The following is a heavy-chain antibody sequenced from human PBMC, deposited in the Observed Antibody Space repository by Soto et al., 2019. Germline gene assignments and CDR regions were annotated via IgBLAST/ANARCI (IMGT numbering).Heavy chain of an antibody. D-gene: IGHD5-18*01. CDR2: FTTGGGST. J-gene: IGHJ4*02. V-gene: IGHV3-23*01. CDR3: AKGRGAYSYGLDS. Sequence: EVQLLESGGRLVQGGGSLRLSCAASGFSFSSYAMAWVRQSPGKGLEWVSDFTTGGGSTNYADSVKGRFTISRDNYRNTLFLQMDSLRAEDTATYFCAKGRGAYSYGLDSWGQGTLVTVSS. CDR1: GFSFSSYA.